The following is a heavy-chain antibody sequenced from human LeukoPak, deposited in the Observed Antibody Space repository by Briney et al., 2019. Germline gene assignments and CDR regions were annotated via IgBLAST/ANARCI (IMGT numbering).Heavy chain of an antibody. J-gene: IGHJ6*03. Sequence: GGSLRLSCAASGFTFSSYEMNWVRQAPGKGLEWVSYISSSGSTIYYADSVKGRFTISRDNAKNTLYLQMNSLRAEDTAVYYCATHSTLDYYYYYMDVWGKGTTVTVSS. CDR3: ATHSTLDYYYYYMDV. D-gene: IGHD5/OR15-5a*01. CDR1: GFTFSSYE. CDR2: ISSSGSTI. V-gene: IGHV3-48*03.